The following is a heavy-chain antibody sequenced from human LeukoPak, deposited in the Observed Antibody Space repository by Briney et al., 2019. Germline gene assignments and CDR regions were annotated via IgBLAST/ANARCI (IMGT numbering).Heavy chain of an antibody. CDR2: ISSNGGST. J-gene: IGHJ4*02. D-gene: IGHD6-19*01. Sequence: GGSLRLSCSASGFTFSSYAMHWVRQAPGKGLEYASAISSNGGSTYYADSVKGRFTISRDNSKNTLYLQMSSLRAEDTAVYYCVKAGSSGWYDYWGQGTLVTVSS. CDR3: VKAGSSGWYDY. V-gene: IGHV3-64D*06. CDR1: GFTFSSYA.